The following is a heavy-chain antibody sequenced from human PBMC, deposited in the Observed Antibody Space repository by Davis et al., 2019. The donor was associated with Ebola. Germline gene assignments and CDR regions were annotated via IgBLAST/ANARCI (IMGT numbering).Heavy chain of an antibody. CDR3: VRDPPGDLWVVAAPPHYYYYYGMDV. J-gene: IGHJ6*02. V-gene: IGHV1-69*13. CDR2: IIPIFGTA. D-gene: IGHD2-15*01. CDR1: GGTFSSYA. Sequence: SVKVSCKASGGTFSSYAISWVRQAPGQGLEWMGGIIPIFGTANYAQKFQGRVTITADESTSTAYMELSSLRSEDTAVYYCVRDPPGDLWVVAAPPHYYYYYGMDVWGQGTAVTVSS.